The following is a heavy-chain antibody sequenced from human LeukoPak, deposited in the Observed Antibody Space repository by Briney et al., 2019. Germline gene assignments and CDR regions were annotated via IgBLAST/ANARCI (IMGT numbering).Heavy chain of an antibody. CDR3: AAFLWFGELSRNWFDP. V-gene: IGHV2-5*02. Sequence: ESGPTLVKPTRTLTLTCTFSGFSLSTSGVGVGWIRQPPGKALEWLALIYWDDDRGYSPSLKSRLTITKDTSKNQAVLTTTNMDPVDTATYYCAAFLWFGELSRNWFDPWGQGTLVTVSS. J-gene: IGHJ5*02. CDR2: IYWDDDR. CDR1: GFSLSTSGVG. D-gene: IGHD3-10*01.